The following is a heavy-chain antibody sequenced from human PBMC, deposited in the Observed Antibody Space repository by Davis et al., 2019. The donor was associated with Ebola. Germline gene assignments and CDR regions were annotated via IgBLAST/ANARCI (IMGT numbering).Heavy chain of an antibody. V-gene: IGHV3-23*01. CDR2: ISGSGDTT. CDR1: GFTFSSYA. J-gene: IGHJ4*02. D-gene: IGHD2/OR15-2a*01. Sequence: PGGSLRLSCAASGFTFSSYAMSWVRQAPGKGLEWVSAISGSGDTTSYADSVKGRFTISRDNSKNTLFLQMNSLRAEDTAVFYCAREVGDIVWSHNDYWGQGTLVTVSS. CDR3: AREVGDIVWSHNDY.